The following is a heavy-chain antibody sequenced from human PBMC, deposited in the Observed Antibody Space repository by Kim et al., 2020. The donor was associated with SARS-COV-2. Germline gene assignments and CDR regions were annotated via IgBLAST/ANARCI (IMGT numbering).Heavy chain of an antibody. J-gene: IGHJ4*02. CDR2: ISGSGGST. CDR1: GFTFSSYA. CDR3: AKLPRKGSGWSLVDY. D-gene: IGHD6-19*01. Sequence: GGSLRLSCAASGFTFSSYAMSWVRQAPGKGLEWVSAISGSGGSTYYADSVKGRFTISRDNSKNTLYLQMNSLRAEDTAVYYCAKLPRKGSGWSLVDYWGQGTLVTVSS. V-gene: IGHV3-23*01.